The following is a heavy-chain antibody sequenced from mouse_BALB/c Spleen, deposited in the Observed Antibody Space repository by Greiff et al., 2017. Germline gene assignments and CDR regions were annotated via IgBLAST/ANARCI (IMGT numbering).Heavy chain of an antibody. CDR2: ILPGSGST. V-gene: IGHV1-9*01. CDR3: ARYGNYFAWFAY. D-gene: IGHD2-1*01. CDR1: GYTFSSYW. Sequence: QVQLKESGAELMKPGASVKISCKATGYTFSSYWIEWVKQRPGHGLEWIGEILPGSGSTNYNEKFKGKATFTADTSSNTAYMQLSSLTSEDSAVYYCARYGNYFAWFAYWGQGTLVTVSA. J-gene: IGHJ3*01.